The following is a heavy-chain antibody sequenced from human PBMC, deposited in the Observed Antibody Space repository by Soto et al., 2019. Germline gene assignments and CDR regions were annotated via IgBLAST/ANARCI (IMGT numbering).Heavy chain of an antibody. CDR2: IIPIFGTA. V-gene: IGHV1-69*13. Sequence: ASVKVSCKASGGTFSSYAISWVRQAPGQGLEWMGGIIPIFGTANYAQKFQGRVTITADESTSTAYMELSSLRSEDTAVYYCARGPPVKDYYYYGMDVWGQGTTVTVSS. CDR1: GGTFSSYA. J-gene: IGHJ6*02. CDR3: ARGPPVKDYYYYGMDV.